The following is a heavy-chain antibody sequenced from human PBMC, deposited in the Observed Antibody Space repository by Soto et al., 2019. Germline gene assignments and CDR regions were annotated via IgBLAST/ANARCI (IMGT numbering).Heavy chain of an antibody. CDR2: ISYDGSNK. J-gene: IGHJ6*01. V-gene: IGHV3-30*18. D-gene: IGHD3-10*01. CDR3: AKDLYYGSGSYYNVGYYYYGMDV. CDR1: GFTFSSYG. Sequence: ESGGGVVQPGRSLRLSCAASGFTFSSYGMHWVRQAPGKGLEWVAVISYDGSNKYYADSVKGRFTISRDNSKNTLYLQMNGLRAEDTAVYYCAKDLYYGSGSYYNVGYYYYGMDVW.